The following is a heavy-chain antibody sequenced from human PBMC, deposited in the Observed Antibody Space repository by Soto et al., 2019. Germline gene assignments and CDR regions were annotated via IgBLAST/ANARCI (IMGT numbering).Heavy chain of an antibody. D-gene: IGHD3-10*01. CDR3: ARDVSSDTTGFRGYDL. Sequence: GASVKVSCKVSGGTVSSYAITWVRQAPGKGLEWMGVFIPIFVSAHYAPKFQGRITITADESTSTAYMELSGLTSEDTAIYYCARDVSSDTTGFRGYDLWGQGTQVTVSS. CDR1: GGTVSSYA. J-gene: IGHJ4*02. CDR2: FIPIFVSA. V-gene: IGHV1-69*13.